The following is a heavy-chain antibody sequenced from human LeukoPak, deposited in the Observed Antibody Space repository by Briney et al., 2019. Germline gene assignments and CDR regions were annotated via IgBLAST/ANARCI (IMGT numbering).Heavy chain of an antibody. CDR2: IIPIFGTA. CDR3: ARNVLPTNWFDP. Sequence: SVKVSCKASGGTFSSYAISWVRQAPGQGLEWIGGIIPIFGTANYAQKFQGRVTITADESTSTAYMELSSLRSEDTAVYYCARNVLPTNWFDPWGQGTLVTVSS. V-gene: IGHV1-69*13. D-gene: IGHD3-10*01. CDR1: GGTFSSYA. J-gene: IGHJ5*02.